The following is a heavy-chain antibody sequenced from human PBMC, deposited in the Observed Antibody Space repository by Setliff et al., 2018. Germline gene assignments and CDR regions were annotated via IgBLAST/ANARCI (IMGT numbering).Heavy chain of an antibody. Sequence: LRLSCAASGFSFSGSYMSWVRQAPGKGLEWISKISGGGTTIFYADSVRGRLTISRDNTENSLYLQMNSLRAEDTAVYYCARDGVMYGMDVWGQGTKVTVSS. CDR3: ARDGVMYGMDV. V-gene: IGHV3-11*04. D-gene: IGHD2-8*01. CDR2: ISGGGTTI. CDR1: GFSFSGSY. J-gene: IGHJ6*02.